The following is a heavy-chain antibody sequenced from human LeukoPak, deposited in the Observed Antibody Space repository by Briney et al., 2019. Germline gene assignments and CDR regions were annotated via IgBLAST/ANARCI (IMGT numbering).Heavy chain of an antibody. CDR2: INTNTGNP. J-gene: IGHJ4*02. CDR3: ARDLGGNYGDYRDPGY. Sequence: ASVKVSCKASGYTFTGYYMHWVRQAPGQGLEWMGWINTNTGNPTYAQGFTGRFVFSLDTSVSTAYLQISSLKAEDTAVYYCARDLGGNYGDYRDPGYWGQGTLVTVSS. V-gene: IGHV7-4-1*02. CDR1: GYTFTGYY. D-gene: IGHD4-17*01.